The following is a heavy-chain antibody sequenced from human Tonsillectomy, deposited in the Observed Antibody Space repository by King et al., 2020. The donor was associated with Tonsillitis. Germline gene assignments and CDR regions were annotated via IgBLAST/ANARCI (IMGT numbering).Heavy chain of an antibody. D-gene: IGHD2/OR15-2a*01. Sequence: VQLVESGGGLVQRGGSLRLSCAASGFTFTSYAMSWVRQAPGKGLEWVSAISGSGGSTYYADSVKGRFTISRDNSKNTLYLQMSSLRAEDTAVYYCAKPREYPSYYFDYWGQGTLVTVSS. V-gene: IGHV3-23*04. CDR3: AKPREYPSYYFDY. CDR2: ISGSGGST. CDR1: GFTFTSYA. J-gene: IGHJ4*02.